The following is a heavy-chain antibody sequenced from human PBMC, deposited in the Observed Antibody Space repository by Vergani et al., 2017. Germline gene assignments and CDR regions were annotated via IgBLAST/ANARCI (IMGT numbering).Heavy chain of an antibody. V-gene: IGHV1-18*01. CDR3: ARPNWGYGGMDV. CDR2: ISNHNGNT. D-gene: IGHD7-27*01. CDR1: GYTFIISG. Sequence: QVQLVQSGAEVKKPGASVKVSCKASGYTFIISGISWVRQAPGQGLEWMGWISNHNGNTDYSQKFQGRVTMTTDISARTAYMELRSLRSDDTAMYYCARPNWGYGGMDVWGQGTTVTVS. J-gene: IGHJ6*02.